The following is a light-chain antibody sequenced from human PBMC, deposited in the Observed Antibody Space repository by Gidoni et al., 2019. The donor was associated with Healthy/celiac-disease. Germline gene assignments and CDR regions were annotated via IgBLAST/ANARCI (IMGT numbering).Light chain of an antibody. CDR1: QSISSW. CDR2: DAS. V-gene: IGKV1-5*01. CDR3: QQYNSYSVT. J-gene: IGKJ1*01. Sequence: DIQMTQSPSTLSASVGDRVTITCRASQSISSWLAWYQQKPGKAPKLLIYDASSLESGVPSMFSGSSSGTFFPLTISSLHPDDFATYYCQQYNSYSVTFGQGTKVEIK.